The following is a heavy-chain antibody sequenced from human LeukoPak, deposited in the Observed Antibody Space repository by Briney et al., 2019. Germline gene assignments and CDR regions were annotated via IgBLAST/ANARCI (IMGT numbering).Heavy chain of an antibody. CDR2: ISGSGGST. CDR1: GFTFSSYA. V-gene: IGHV3-23*01. CDR3: AKAGYSSSWYYYYGMDV. Sequence: GGSLRLSCAASGFTFSSYAMSWVRQAPGKGLEWVSAISGSGGSTYYADSVKGRFTISRDNSKNTLYLQMNSLRAEDAAVYYCAKAGYSSSWYYYYGMDVWGQGTTVTVSS. D-gene: IGHD6-13*01. J-gene: IGHJ6*02.